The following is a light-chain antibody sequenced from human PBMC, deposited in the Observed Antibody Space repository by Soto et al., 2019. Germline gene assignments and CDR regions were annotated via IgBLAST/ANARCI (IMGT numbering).Light chain of an antibody. CDR3: QKYRSSPIYS. CDR2: GAS. V-gene: IGKV3-20*01. CDR1: QSVSSNY. Sequence: EMVLTQSPGTLSLSPGERATLSCRASQSVSSNYLAWYQQRPGQAPRLLIYGASNRATGVPDRFSGSGSGTDFTLAISRPEIEDFGVYSCQKYRSSPIYSFGKQTQLDIE. J-gene: IGKJ2*01.